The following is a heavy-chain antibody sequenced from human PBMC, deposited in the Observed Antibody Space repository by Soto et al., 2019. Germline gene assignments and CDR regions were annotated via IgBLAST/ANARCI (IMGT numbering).Heavy chain of an antibody. J-gene: IGHJ3*02. CDR2: IYPGDSDT. V-gene: IGHV5-51*01. CDR1: GYSFTSYW. CDR3: ARHSTPAVGECRCFDI. Sequence: PGESLKISCKGSGYSFTSYWIGWVRQMPGKGLEWMGIIYPGDSDTRYSPSFQGRVTISADKSISTAYLQWSSLKASDTAMYYCARHSTPAVGECRCFDIWGQGTMVTVSS. D-gene: IGHD3-10*01.